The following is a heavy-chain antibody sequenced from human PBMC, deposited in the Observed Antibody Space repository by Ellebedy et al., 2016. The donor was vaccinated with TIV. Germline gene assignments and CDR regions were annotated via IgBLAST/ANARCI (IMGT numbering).Heavy chain of an antibody. D-gene: IGHD6-6*01. J-gene: IGHJ4*02. CDR3: ARSSSSSYFDY. CDR1: GYTFTSYG. V-gene: IGHV1-8*02. CDR2: MNPNSGNT. Sequence: ASVKVSCKASGYTFTSYGISWARQATGQGLEWMGWMNPNSGNTGYAQKFQGRVTMTRNTSISTAYMELSSLRSEDTAVYYCARSSSSSYFDYWGQGTLVTVSS.